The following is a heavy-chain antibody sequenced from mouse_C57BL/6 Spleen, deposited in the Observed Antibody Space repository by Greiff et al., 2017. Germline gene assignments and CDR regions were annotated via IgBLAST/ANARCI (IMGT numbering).Heavy chain of an antibody. J-gene: IGHJ2*01. CDR3: ARSGTGTDYFGY. CDR2: IHPNSGST. D-gene: IGHD4-1*01. CDR1: GYTFTSYW. Sequence: QVQLQQPGAELVKPGASVKLSCKASGYTFTSYWMHWVKQRPGQGLEWIGMIHPNSGSTNYNEKFKSKATLTVDKSSSTAYMQLSSLTSEDSAVYYCARSGTGTDYFGYWGQGTTLTVSS. V-gene: IGHV1-64*01.